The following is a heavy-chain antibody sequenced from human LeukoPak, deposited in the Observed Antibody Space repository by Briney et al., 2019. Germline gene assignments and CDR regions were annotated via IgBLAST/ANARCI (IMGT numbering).Heavy chain of an antibody. V-gene: IGHV3-30*02. CDR3: AKDGDIVVVPAAIHYYYYMDV. J-gene: IGHJ6*03. CDR2: IRIEGSNK. CDR1: GFTFSSYG. D-gene: IGHD2-2*01. Sequence: GGSLRLSCAASGFTFSSYGMHWVRQAPGKGLEWLAFIRIEGSNKYYADSVKGRFTISRDNSKNTLYLQMNSLRAEDTAVYYCAKDGDIVVVPAAIHYYYYMDVWGKGTTVTVSS.